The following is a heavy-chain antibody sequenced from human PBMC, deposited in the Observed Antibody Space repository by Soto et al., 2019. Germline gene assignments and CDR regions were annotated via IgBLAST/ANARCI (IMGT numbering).Heavy chain of an antibody. Sequence: GGSLRLSWAASGFTFSSYGMLWVRQAPGKGREWVAVILYDGRNKYYADSVMGRFTISSDNSKVTLYLPMNSRRSEDTAVNKSAKNTIKKGTYFDYGVQGTLVTASS. CDR3: AKNTIKKGTYFDY. D-gene: IGHD3-10*01. CDR2: ILYDGRNK. V-gene: IGHV3-30*18. J-gene: IGHJ4*02. CDR1: GFTFSSYG.